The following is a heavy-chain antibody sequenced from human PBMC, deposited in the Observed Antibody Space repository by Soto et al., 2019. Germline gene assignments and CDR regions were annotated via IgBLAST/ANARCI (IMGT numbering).Heavy chain of an antibody. J-gene: IGHJ4*02. D-gene: IGHD3-22*01. Sequence: QVQLQESGPGRVKPSGTLSLTCAVSGDSISSSKWWTWVRQPPGKGLEWIGESHHSGSANYNPSLKSRVTISVDKSKNQFSLNLSSVTAADTAVYYCARRGYYYDISGYPWGQGTLVTVSS. CDR1: GDSISSSKW. CDR3: ARRGYYYDISGYP. CDR2: SHHSGSA. V-gene: IGHV4-4*02.